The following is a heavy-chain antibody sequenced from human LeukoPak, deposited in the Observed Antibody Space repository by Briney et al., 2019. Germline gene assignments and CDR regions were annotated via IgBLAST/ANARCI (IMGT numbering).Heavy chain of an antibody. CDR2: IYASGST. Sequence: SETLSLTCNVSGDSINSYYWNWIRQPAGKGLEWIGRIYASGSTKYNPSLKSRVTMSVDTSKNQFSLKLSSVTAADTAVYYCVRVQADGHSGIWGQGTMVTVSS. CDR3: VRVQADGHSGI. D-gene: IGHD5-24*01. V-gene: IGHV4-4*07. CDR1: GDSINSYY. J-gene: IGHJ3*02.